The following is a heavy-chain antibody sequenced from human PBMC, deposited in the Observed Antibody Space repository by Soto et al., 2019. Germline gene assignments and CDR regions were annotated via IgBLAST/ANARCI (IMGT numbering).Heavy chain of an antibody. CDR3: VRGDNWNDEASDY. D-gene: IGHD1-1*01. Sequence: GGSLRLSCAASGFTFSSYWMHWVRQDPGKGLVWVSSIKTDGTATQYADSVKGRFTVSRDNAKNTVYLQMNSLRAEDTAVYYCVRGDNWNDEASDYWGQGTLVTVSS. J-gene: IGHJ4*02. CDR1: GFTFSSYW. V-gene: IGHV3-74*03. CDR2: IKTDGTAT.